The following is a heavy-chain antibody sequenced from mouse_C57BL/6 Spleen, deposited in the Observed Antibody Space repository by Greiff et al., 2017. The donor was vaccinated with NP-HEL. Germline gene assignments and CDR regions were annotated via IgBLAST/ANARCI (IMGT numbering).Heavy chain of an antibody. J-gene: IGHJ1*03. CDR3: ARDTTVVATRYFDV. Sequence: VQLQQSGAELVKPGASVKLSCTASGFNIKDYYMHWVKQRPEQGLEWIGRIDPEDGETKYAPKFQGKATITEATSSNTAYLQLSSLTSYDTAVYSCARDTTVVATRYFDVWGTGTTVTVSS. V-gene: IGHV14-2*01. CDR2: IDPEDGET. CDR1: GFNIKDYY. D-gene: IGHD1-1*01.